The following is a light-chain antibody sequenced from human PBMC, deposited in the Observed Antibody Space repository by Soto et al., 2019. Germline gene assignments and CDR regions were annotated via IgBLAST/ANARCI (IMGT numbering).Light chain of an antibody. CDR3: QHRSNWPPIT. CDR1: QSVSSN. CDR2: DAS. J-gene: IGKJ5*01. Sequence: EIVLTQSPATLSVSPGERATLSCRASQSVSSNLAWYQQKPGQAPRLLIYDASNRATGIPARFSGSGSGTDFTLTISSLEPEDFAVYYCQHRSNWPPITFGQGTRLEIK. V-gene: IGKV3-11*01.